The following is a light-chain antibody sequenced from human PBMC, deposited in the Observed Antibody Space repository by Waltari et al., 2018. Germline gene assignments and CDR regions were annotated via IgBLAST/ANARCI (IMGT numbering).Light chain of an antibody. V-gene: IGKV1-8*01. CDR1: QGISSY. J-gene: IGKJ1*01. Sequence: AIRITQSPSSLSASTGDRVPITCRASQGISSYLAWYQQKPGKAPKLLIYAASTLQSGVPSRFSGSGSGTDFTLTISCLQSEDFATYYCQQYYSYPRVFGQGTKVEIK. CDR2: AAS. CDR3: QQYYSYPRV.